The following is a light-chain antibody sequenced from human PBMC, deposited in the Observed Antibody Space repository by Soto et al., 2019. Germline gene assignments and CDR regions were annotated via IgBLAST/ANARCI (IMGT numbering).Light chain of an antibody. V-gene: IGLV2-14*01. CDR1: SSDVGAYIY. CDR2: EVT. CDR3: CSYTSSRTYA. J-gene: IGLJ1*01. Sequence: SALTQPATVSGSPGQSITISCTGTSSDVGAYIYVSWYQHHPGKAPKVMIYEVTNRPSGVSDRFSGSKSGNTASLTISGLQAEDEADYYCCSYTSSRTYAFGTGTKVT.